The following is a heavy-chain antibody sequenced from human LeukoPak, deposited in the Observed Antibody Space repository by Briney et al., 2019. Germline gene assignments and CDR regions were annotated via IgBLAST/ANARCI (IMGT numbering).Heavy chain of an antibody. CDR3: ARRSQNGYNSPIDY. D-gene: IGHD5-24*01. J-gene: IGHJ4*02. CDR2: ISTYNANT. CDR1: GYTFSNYG. V-gene: IGHV1-18*01. Sequence: ASVKVSCKASGYTFSNYGITWVRQAPGQGLEWMGWISTYNANTNYAQEFQGRVTMTTDTSTSTAYMELRSLRSDDTAVNYCARRSQNGYNSPIDYWGQGTLVTVSS.